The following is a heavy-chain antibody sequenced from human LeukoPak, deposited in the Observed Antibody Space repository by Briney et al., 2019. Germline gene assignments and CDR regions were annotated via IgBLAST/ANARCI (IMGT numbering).Heavy chain of an antibody. CDR2: ISSSSSYI. V-gene: IGHV3-21*01. D-gene: IGHD3-3*01. J-gene: IGHJ4*02. CDR3: ARADFWSGSQSNY. Sequence: GGSLRLSCAASGFTFSSYSMNWVRQAPGKGLEWVSSISSSSSYIYYADSVKGRFTISRDNAKNSLYLQMNSLRAEDTAVYYRARADFWSGSQSNYWGQGTLVTVSS. CDR1: GFTFSSYS.